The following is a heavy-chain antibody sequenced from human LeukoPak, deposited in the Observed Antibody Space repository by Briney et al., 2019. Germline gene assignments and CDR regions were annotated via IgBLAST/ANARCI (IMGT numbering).Heavy chain of an antibody. Sequence: GGSLRLSCAASGFTFSDYAMHWVRQAPGKGLEWVSSMTSDRSDKYYADSVKGRFTISRDNSKNTLYLQMNSLRFEDTAVYYCERSQPGTYRLSSIWGQGTLVSVS. J-gene: IGHJ4*02. CDR1: GFTFSDYA. CDR2: MTSDRSDK. CDR3: ERSQPGTYRLSSI. V-gene: IGHV3-30-3*01. D-gene: IGHD6-19*01.